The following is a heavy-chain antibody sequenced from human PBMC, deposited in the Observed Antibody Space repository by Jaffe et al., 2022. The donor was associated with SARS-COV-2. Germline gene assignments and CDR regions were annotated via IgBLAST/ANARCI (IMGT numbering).Heavy chain of an antibody. CDR3: ARDKSSGGSRGMDV. CDR2: IWFDGNNK. Sequence: QVQLVESGGGMVQPGRSLRLSCAASGFAFSTYGMHWVRQAPGKGLEWVAVIWFDGNNKYYADSVKGRFTISRDNSKNTLYLQMNSLRAEDTAVYYCARDKSSGGSRGMDVWGQGTTVTVSS. CDR1: GFAFSTYG. D-gene: IGHD3-22*01. J-gene: IGHJ6*02. V-gene: IGHV3-33*01.